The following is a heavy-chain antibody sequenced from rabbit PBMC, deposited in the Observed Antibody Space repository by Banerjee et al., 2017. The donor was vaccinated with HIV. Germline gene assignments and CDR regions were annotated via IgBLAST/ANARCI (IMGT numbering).Heavy chain of an antibody. Sequence: QEQLVESGGGLVQPEGSLTLTCTASGFSFSSSYWICWVRQAPGKGLEWIACIYGGSSGDTGYANWAKGRFTISRASSTTGTLQLNSLTAADTATYFCARGDGSSGWGFGSWGPGTLVTVS. J-gene: IGHJ4*01. CDR3: ARGDGSSGWGFGS. V-gene: IGHV1S45*01. CDR1: GFSFSSSYW. D-gene: IGHD4-1*01. CDR2: IYGGSSGDT.